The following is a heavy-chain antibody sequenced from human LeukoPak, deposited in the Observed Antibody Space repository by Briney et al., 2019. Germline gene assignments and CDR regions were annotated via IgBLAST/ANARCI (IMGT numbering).Heavy chain of an antibody. CDR2: IWYGGSNK. J-gene: IGHJ6*03. CDR3: ARQQSWAHMDV. CDR1: GFTFSSYG. Sequence: GRSLRLTCAASGFTFSSYGMHWVRQAPGKGLEWVAVIWYGGSNKYYADSVKGRFTISRDNSKNTLYLQMNSLRAEDTAVYYCARQQSWAHMDVWGKGTTVTVSS. D-gene: IGHD6-13*01. V-gene: IGHV3-33*01.